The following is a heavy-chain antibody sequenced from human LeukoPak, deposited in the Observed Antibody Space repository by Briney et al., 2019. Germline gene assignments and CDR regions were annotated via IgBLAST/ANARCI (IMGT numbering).Heavy chain of an antibody. CDR2: IYYSGST. CDR3: ARNGYMGYNWFDP. J-gene: IGHJ5*02. V-gene: IGHV4-59*08. Sequence: KPSETLSLTCAVYGGSFSGYYWSWIRQPPGKGLEWIGYIYYSGSTNYNPSLKSRVTISVDTSKNQFSLKLSSVTAADTAVYYCARNGYMGYNWFDPWGQGTLVTVSS. CDR1: GGSFSGYY. D-gene: IGHD5-24*01.